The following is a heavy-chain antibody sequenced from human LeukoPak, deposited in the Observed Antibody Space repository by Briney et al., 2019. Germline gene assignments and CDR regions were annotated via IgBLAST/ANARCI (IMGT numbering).Heavy chain of an antibody. D-gene: IGHD5-12*01. CDR3: ARREGIVATIYFDY. V-gene: IGHV3-7*03. Sequence: GGSLRLSCEASGFTFSTYWMSWVRQAPGKGLEWVANIKQDGSEKYYVDSVKGRFTISRDNAKNSLYLQMNSLRAEDTAVYYCARREGIVATIYFDYWGQGTLVTVSS. CDR2: IKQDGSEK. CDR1: GFTFSTYW. J-gene: IGHJ4*02.